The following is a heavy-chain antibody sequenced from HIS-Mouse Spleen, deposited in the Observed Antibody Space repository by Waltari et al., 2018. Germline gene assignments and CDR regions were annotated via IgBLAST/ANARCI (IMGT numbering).Heavy chain of an antibody. CDR2: INHSGST. D-gene: IGHD1-26*01. CDR1: GGSFSGYC. V-gene: IGHV4-34*01. J-gene: IGHJ4*02. Sequence: QVQLQQWGAGLLKPSETLSLTCAVYGGSFSGYCWSWIRQPPGKGLEWIGEINHSGSTNYNPSLKSRVTISVDTSKNQFSLKLSSVTAADTAVYYCARMGPASGSYGDYWGQGTLVTVSS. CDR3: ARMGPASGSYGDY.